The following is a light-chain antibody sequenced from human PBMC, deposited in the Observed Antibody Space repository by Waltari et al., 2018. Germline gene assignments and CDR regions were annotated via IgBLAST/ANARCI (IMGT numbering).Light chain of an antibody. CDR3: QQNYNFPT. Sequence: DIQMTQSPSSLSTSVGDRVTITCRASETITNYLNWYQQKPGKGPKLLIYGASSLQSGVPSRFSGSGSGTEFTLTISNLQPEEFATYYCQQNYNFPTFGQGTRLEIK. J-gene: IGKJ5*01. CDR1: ETITNY. CDR2: GAS. V-gene: IGKV1-39*01.